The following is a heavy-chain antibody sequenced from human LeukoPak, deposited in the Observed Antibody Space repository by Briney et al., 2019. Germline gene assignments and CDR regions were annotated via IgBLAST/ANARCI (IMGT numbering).Heavy chain of an antibody. CDR3: AKELGLGYCSSTSCYTFDY. Sequence: GGSLRLSCAASGFTFVDYAMHWVRQAPGKGLEWVSLISWDGGSTYYADSVKGRFTISRDNSKNSLYLQMNSLRAEDTALYYRAKELGLGYCSSTSCYTFDYWGQGTLVTVSS. J-gene: IGHJ4*02. V-gene: IGHV3-43D*03. D-gene: IGHD2-2*01. CDR1: GFTFVDYA. CDR2: ISWDGGST.